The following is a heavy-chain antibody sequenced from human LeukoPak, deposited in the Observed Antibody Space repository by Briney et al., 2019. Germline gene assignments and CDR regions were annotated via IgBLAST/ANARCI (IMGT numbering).Heavy chain of an antibody. V-gene: IGHV1-46*01. Sequence: ASVKASCKASGYTFTSYYMHWVRQAPGQGLEWMGIINPSGGSTSYAQKFQGRVTMTRDTSTSTVYMELSSLRSEDTAVYYCARAADDDYGSGSYYTWFDPWGQGTLVTVSS. D-gene: IGHD3-10*01. CDR1: GYTFTSYY. J-gene: IGHJ5*02. CDR3: ARAADDDYGSGSYYTWFDP. CDR2: INPSGGST.